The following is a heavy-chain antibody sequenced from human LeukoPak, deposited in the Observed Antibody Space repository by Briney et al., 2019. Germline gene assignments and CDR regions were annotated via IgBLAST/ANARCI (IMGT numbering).Heavy chain of an antibody. D-gene: IGHD1-1*01. CDR3: ARLGYSAAFDI. V-gene: IGHV4-34*01. J-gene: IGHJ3*02. Sequence: SETLSLTCAVYGGSFSGYYWSWIRQPPGKGLEWIGEINHSGSTNYNPSLKSRVTISVDTSKNQFSLKLSSVTAADTVVYYCARLGYSAAFDIWGQGTMVTVSS. CDR1: GGSFSGYY. CDR2: INHSGST.